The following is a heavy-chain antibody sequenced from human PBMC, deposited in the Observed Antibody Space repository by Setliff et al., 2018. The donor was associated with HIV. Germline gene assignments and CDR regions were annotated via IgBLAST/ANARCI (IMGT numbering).Heavy chain of an antibody. V-gene: IGHV4-59*02. CDR1: GDSVSGYY. CDR2: MYYSGNT. Sequence: SETLSLTCGVSGDSVSGYYWIWIRQSPGKGLEWIGYMYYSGNTNYNPSLKSRVTISVDTSKSQFSLKLNSVTAADTAVYYCARDQSDWFYWGQGTLVTV. J-gene: IGHJ4*02. D-gene: IGHD3-3*01. CDR3: ARDQSDWFY.